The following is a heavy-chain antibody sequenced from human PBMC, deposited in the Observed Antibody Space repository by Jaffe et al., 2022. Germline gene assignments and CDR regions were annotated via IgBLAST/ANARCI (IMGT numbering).Heavy chain of an antibody. J-gene: IGHJ3*02. Sequence: QLQLQESGPGLVKPSETLSLTCTVSGGSISSSSYYWGWIRQPPGKGLEWIGSIYYSGSTYYNPSLKSRVTISVDTSKNQFSLKLSSVTAADTAVYYCARREGKWRGYYGSGTLPGHAFDIWGQGTMVTVSS. V-gene: IGHV4-39*01. CDR1: GGSISSSSYY. D-gene: IGHD3-10*01. CDR2: IYYSGST. CDR3: ARREGKWRGYYGSGTLPGHAFDI.